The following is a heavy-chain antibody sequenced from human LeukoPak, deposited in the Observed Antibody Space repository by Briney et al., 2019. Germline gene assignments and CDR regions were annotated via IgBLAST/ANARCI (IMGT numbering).Heavy chain of an antibody. D-gene: IGHD6-19*01. Sequence: GGSLRLSCAASGFSFSYHGMNWVRQAPGKGLEWLSGVSPPGGGTYYADSVKGRFTISRDNSKNTLYLQMNSLRAEDTAVYYCARGSSGWYFLDYWGQGTLVTVSS. CDR2: VSPPGGGT. J-gene: IGHJ4*02. CDR3: ARGSSGWYFLDY. CDR1: GFSFSYHG. V-gene: IGHV3-23*01.